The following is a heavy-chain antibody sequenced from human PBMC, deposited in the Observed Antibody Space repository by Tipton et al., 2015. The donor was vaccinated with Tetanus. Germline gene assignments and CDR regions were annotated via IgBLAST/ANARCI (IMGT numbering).Heavy chain of an antibody. CDR2: INHSGST. J-gene: IGHJ4*02. D-gene: IGHD3-3*01. Sequence: TLSLTCAVYGGSFSAYYWSWIRQSPGKGLEWIGEINHSGSTTYSPSFKSRVTISVDTPKNQFSLKLTSLTVADTAVYYCARANYDSFKKGPFDSWGQGSLVIVSS. CDR3: ARANYDSFKKGPFDS. V-gene: IGHV4-34*01. CDR1: GGSFSAYY.